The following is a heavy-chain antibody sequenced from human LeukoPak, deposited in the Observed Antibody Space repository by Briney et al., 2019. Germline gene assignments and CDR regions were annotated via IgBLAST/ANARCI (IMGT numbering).Heavy chain of an antibody. Sequence: GASVKVSCKASGYTFTSYGISWVRQAPGQGLEWMGWISAYNGNTDYAQKLQGRVTMTTDTSTSTAYMELRSLRSEATGVYYCARSSIIAAAGPYYSDYWGQGTLVTVSS. V-gene: IGHV1-18*01. CDR1: GYTFTSYG. CDR3: ARSSIIAAAGPYYSDY. CDR2: ISAYNGNT. J-gene: IGHJ4*02. D-gene: IGHD6-13*01.